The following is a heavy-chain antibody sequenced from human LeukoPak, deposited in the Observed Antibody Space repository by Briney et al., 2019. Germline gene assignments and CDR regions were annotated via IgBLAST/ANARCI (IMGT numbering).Heavy chain of an antibody. CDR2: IYHSGST. CDR1: GGSISSSAYH. J-gene: IGHJ4*02. CDR3: AREYYYGSSGYFPDYFDY. Sequence: SETLSLTCTVSGGSISSSAYHWGWIRQPPGKGLEWIGSIYHSGSTYYNPSLKSRVSISVDTSKNQFSLKLTSVTAADTAVYYCAREYYYGSSGYFPDYFDYWGQGTLVTVSS. D-gene: IGHD3-22*01. V-gene: IGHV4-39*07.